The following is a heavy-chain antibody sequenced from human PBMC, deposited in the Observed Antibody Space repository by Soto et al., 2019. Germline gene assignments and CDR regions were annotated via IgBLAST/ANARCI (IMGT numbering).Heavy chain of an antibody. CDR1: GGSISSGGYS. V-gene: IGHV4-30-2*01. Sequence: LTCAVSGGSISSGGYSWSWIRQPPGKGLEWIGYIYHSGSTYYNPSLKSRVTISVDRSKNQFSLKLSSVTAADTAVYYCARGSSSYYGMDVWGQGTTVTVSS. J-gene: IGHJ6*02. CDR2: IYHSGST. CDR3: ARGSSSYYGMDV.